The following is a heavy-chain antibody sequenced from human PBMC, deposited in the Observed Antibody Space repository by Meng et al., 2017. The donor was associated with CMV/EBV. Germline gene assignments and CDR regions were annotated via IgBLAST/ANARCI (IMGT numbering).Heavy chain of an antibody. J-gene: IGHJ4*02. CDR2: INPSGGST. D-gene: IGHD1-26*01. CDR1: GYTFTSYY. CDR3: ARESGSVGDY. Sequence: QVQVVQSGAEVKKPGALVTVSLKAAGYTFTSYYMHWVRQAPGQGLEWMGIINPSGGSTSYAQKFQGRVTMTRDTSTSTVYMELSSLRSEDTAVYYCARESGSVGDYWGQGTLVTVSS. V-gene: IGHV1-46*01.